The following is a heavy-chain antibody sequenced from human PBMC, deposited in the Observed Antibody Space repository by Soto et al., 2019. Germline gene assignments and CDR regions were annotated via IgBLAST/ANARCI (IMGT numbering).Heavy chain of an antibody. D-gene: IGHD3-22*01. CDR3: ARARDYFDSSGYLYYYGMDV. J-gene: IGHJ6*02. CDR1: GGTFSSYA. Sequence: ASVKVSCKASGGTFSSYAIRWVRQAPGHGLDWMGGIIPIFGTPKYAQKFQGRVTITADKSTSTAYMELSSLTSEDTAVYYCARARDYFDSSGYLYYYGMDVWGQGTTVTVS. V-gene: IGHV1-69*06. CDR2: IIPIFGTP.